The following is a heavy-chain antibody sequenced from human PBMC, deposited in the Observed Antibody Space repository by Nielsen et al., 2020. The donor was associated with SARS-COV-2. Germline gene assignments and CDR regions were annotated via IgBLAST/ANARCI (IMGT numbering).Heavy chain of an antibody. CDR3: ARGRNSYDYEHHYYYGMDV. D-gene: IGHD3-16*01. CDR2: ISSSSSYI. V-gene: IGHV3-21*01. Sequence: GGSLRLSCAASGFTFSSYSMNWVRQAPGKGLEWVSSISSSSSYIYYADSVKGRFTISRDNAKNSLYLQMNSLRAEDTAVYYCARGRNSYDYEHHYYYGMDVWGQGTTVTVSS. CDR1: GFTFSSYS. J-gene: IGHJ6*02.